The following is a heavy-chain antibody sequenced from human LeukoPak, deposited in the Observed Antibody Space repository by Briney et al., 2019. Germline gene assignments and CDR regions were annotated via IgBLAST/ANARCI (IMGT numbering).Heavy chain of an antibody. CDR1: GGSISSSSYY. CDR3: AREERLGSGWFDP. Sequence: SETLSLTCTVSGGSISSSSYYWSWIRQPPGKGLEWIGSIYYSGSTYYNPSLKSRVTISVDTSKNQFSLKLSSVTAADTAVYYCAREERLGSGWFDPWGQGTLVTVSS. V-gene: IGHV4-39*07. J-gene: IGHJ5*02. CDR2: IYYSGST. D-gene: IGHD3-10*01.